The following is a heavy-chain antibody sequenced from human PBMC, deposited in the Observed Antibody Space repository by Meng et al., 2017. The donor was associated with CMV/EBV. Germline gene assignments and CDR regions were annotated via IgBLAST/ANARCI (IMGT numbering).Heavy chain of an antibody. CDR3: ATLYYYDSSPPGETNDAFDI. CDR1: GYTLTELS. D-gene: IGHD3-22*01. V-gene: IGHV1-24*01. CDR2: FDPEDGET. J-gene: IGHJ3*02. Sequence: ASVKVSCKVSGYTLTELSMHWVRQAPGKGLEWMGGFDPEDGETIYAQKFQGRVTMTEDTSTDTAYMELSSLRSEDTAVYYCATLYYYDSSPPGETNDAFDIWGQGTMATVSS.